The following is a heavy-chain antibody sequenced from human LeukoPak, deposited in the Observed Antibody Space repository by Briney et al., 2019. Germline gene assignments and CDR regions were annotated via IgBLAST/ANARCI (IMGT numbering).Heavy chain of an antibody. D-gene: IGHD3-22*01. Sequence: SETLSLTCTVSGGSISTYYWSWIRQSLGRGLEWIGYIHNSGTTNYNPSLKSRVTFSVDTSNNQFSLKLSSVTAADTAVYYCARGCDDSSGYYQYYFDYWGQGTLVTVSS. V-gene: IGHV4-59*01. CDR1: GGSISTYY. CDR3: ARGCDDSSGYYQYYFDY. CDR2: IHNSGTT. J-gene: IGHJ4*02.